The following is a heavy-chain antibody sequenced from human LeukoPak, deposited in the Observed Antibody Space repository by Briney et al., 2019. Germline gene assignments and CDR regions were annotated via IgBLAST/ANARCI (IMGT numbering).Heavy chain of an antibody. D-gene: IGHD4-23*01. CDR3: ARSGGGVFDY. CDR1: GYTFTSYY. J-gene: IGHJ4*02. V-gene: IGHV1-46*01. Sequence: ASVKVSCKASGYTFTSYYIHWVRQAPGQGLEWMGIINPSGGSTHYSQKFQGRVTMTRDTSTSTVYMELSSLRSEDTAVYYCARSGGGVFDYWGQGTLVTVSS. CDR2: INPSGGST.